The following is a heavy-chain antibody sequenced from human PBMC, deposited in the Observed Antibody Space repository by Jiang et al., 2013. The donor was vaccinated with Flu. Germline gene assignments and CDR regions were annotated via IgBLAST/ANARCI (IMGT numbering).Heavy chain of an antibody. J-gene: IGHJ5*02. D-gene: IGHD2-15*01. V-gene: IGHV1-46*01. CDR2: INPSGGST. Sequence: GAEVKKPGASVKVSCKASGYTFTSYYMHWVRQAPGQGLEWMGIINPSGGSTSYAQKFQGRVTMTRDTSTSTVYMELSGLRSEDTAVYYCARAPNPYCSGGSCSQPYNWFDPWGQGTLVTVSS. CDR3: ARAPNPYCSGGSCSQPYNWFDP. CDR1: GYTFTSYY.